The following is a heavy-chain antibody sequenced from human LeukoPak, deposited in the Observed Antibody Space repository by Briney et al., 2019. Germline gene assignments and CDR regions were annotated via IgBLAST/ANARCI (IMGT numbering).Heavy chain of an antibody. CDR1: GFTLSGYW. CDR2: IKQDGSEI. V-gene: IGHV3-7*03. D-gene: IGHD6-19*01. CDR3: VRDMRGGWRFDY. J-gene: IGHJ4*02. Sequence: GGSLRLSCAASGFTLSGYWMSWVRQAPGKGPEWVANIKQDGSEIYYVDSVKGRFTISRDNAKNSLYLQMNSLRAEDSAVYYCVRDMRGGWRFDYWGQGTQVTVSS.